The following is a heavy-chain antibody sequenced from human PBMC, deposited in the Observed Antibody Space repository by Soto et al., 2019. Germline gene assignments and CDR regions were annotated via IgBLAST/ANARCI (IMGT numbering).Heavy chain of an antibody. CDR3: ANTVVPAAIRGYYYYGMDV. Sequence: GGSLRLSCAASGFTFSSYAMSWVRQAPGKGLEWVSAISGGGDYTYYADSVKGRFTISRDNSKNTLYLQMNSLRAEDTAVYYCANTVVPAAIRGYYYYGMDVWGQGTTVTVSS. V-gene: IGHV3-23*01. D-gene: IGHD2-2*02. J-gene: IGHJ6*02. CDR1: GFTFSSYA. CDR2: ISGGGDYT.